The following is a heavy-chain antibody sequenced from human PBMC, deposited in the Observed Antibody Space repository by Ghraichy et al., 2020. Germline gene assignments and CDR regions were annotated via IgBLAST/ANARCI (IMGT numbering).Heavy chain of an antibody. V-gene: IGHV4-31*03. CDR2: IYYSGTT. J-gene: IGHJ4*02. D-gene: IGHD5/OR15-5a*01. Sequence: SETLSLTCIVSGGSISSGGYYWSWIRQHSGKGLEWIGYIYYSGTTYYNPSLKSRVTISLDTSRNQFSLYLRSVTAADTAVYYCARGPSRYSVDHKDWDFDFWGQGSLVTVSS. CDR1: GGSISSGGYY. CDR3: ARGPSRYSVDHKDWDFDF.